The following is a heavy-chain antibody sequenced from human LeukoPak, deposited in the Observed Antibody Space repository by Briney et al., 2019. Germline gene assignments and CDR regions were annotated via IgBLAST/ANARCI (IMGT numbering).Heavy chain of an antibody. J-gene: IGHJ5*02. Sequence: GGSLRLSCAASGFTFSNAWMNWVRQAPGKGLEWVGRIKSKTDGGTTDYAAPVKGRFTISRDDSKNTLYLQMNSLRAEDTAVYYCAREFGEGQQLVPNWFDPWGQGTLVTVSS. CDR3: AREFGEGQQLVPNWFDP. CDR1: GFTFSNAW. D-gene: IGHD6-13*01. V-gene: IGHV3-15*07. CDR2: IKSKTDGGTT.